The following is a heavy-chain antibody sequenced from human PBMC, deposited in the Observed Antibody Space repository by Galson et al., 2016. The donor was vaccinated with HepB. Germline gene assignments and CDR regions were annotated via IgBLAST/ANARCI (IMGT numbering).Heavy chain of an antibody. CDR2: IYWDEDK. V-gene: IGHV2-5*02. J-gene: IGHJ5*02. CDR1: GFSLSTSGEG. D-gene: IGHD2-21*01. Sequence: PALVKPTQTLTLTCTFSGFSLSTSGEGVGWIRQPPGKALEWLALIYWDEDKRYSPSLKSRLTITKDNSKNQVVLTMTNMDPVDTATYFCAHSVAQQCGDGCYSISGWFDPWGQGTLVTVSS. CDR3: AHSVAQQCGDGCYSISGWFDP.